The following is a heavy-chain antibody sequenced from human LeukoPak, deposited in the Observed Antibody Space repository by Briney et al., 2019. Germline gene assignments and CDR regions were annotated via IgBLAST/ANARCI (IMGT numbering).Heavy chain of an antibody. CDR3: ARDIIVATIPQVGYYYYMDV. D-gene: IGHD5-12*01. CDR1: GYTFTDYD. Sequence: ASVKVSCKTSGYTFTDYDITWVRRAPGQGLEWMGRVSPYNHNTYYAQTLQGRVTMTADTSTSTAYMELRSLRSDDTAVYYCARDIIVATIPQVGYYYYMDVWGKGTTVTVSS. CDR2: VSPYNHNT. J-gene: IGHJ6*03. V-gene: IGHV1-18*01.